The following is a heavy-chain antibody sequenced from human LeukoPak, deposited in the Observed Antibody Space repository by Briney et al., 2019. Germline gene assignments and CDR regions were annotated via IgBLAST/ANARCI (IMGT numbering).Heavy chain of an antibody. CDR3: ASFRVVPAAIRDYYYYGMDV. CDR1: GGSISSGGYY. Sequence: SQTLSLTCTVSGGSISSGGYYWSWIRQHPGKGLEWIGYIYYSGSTYYNPSLKSRVTISVDTSKNQFSLKLSSVTAADTAVYYCASFRVVPAAIRDYYYYGMDVWGQGTTVTVSS. V-gene: IGHV4-31*03. CDR2: IYYSGST. J-gene: IGHJ6*02. D-gene: IGHD2-2*02.